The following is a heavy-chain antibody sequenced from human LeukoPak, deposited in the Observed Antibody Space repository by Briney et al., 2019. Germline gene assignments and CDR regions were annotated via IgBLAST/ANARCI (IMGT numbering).Heavy chain of an antibody. J-gene: IGHJ4*02. Sequence: GGSLRLSCAASGFAFSRNDMSWVRQAPGKGLEWVSSIGGSGTRTYYADSVKGRFTISRDTSKNTLYLQMNSLRAEDAAVYYCAKYRGFGDSYDSWGQGTLVTVCS. V-gene: IGHV3-23*01. D-gene: IGHD3-10*01. CDR3: AKYRGFGDSYDS. CDR1: GFAFSRND. CDR2: IGGSGTRT.